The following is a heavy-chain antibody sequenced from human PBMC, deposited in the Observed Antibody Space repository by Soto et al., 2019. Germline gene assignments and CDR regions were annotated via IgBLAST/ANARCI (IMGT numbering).Heavy chain of an antibody. V-gene: IGHV3-7*05. CDR3: ARDVSPGSGPYYLDAFDM. CDR2: IKKDESKK. Sequence: EVQLVESGGGLVQPGESLRLSCAASGFTFSDYWMTWVRQAPGKGLEWVANIKKDESKKSYLDSVRVRFTISIDNARNSIYLQMDSMSAEDTALYYCARDVSPGSGPYYLDAFDMRGQGTMVTVSS. J-gene: IGHJ3*02. D-gene: IGHD3-22*01. CDR1: GFTFSDYW.